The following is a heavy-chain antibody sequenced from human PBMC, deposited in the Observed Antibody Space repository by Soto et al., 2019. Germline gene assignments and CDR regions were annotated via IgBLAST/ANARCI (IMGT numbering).Heavy chain of an antibody. CDR3: ARGGAREYYYYGMDV. CDR1: GFTFSSYG. Sequence: PGGSLRLSCAASGFTFSSYGMHWVRQAPGKGLEWVAVIWYDGSNKYYADSVKGRFTISRDNSKNTLYLQMNSLRAEDTAVYYCARGGAREYYYYGMDVWGQGTTVTVSS. V-gene: IGHV3-33*01. D-gene: IGHD3-16*01. J-gene: IGHJ6*02. CDR2: IWYDGSNK.